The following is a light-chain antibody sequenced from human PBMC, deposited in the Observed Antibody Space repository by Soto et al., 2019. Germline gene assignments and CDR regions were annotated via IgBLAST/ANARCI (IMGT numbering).Light chain of an antibody. CDR3: AAWDDSLSVLV. CDR2: SNN. J-gene: IGLJ2*01. V-gene: IGLV1-47*02. CDR1: SSNIGSNY. Sequence: QSVLTQPPSASGTPGQRVTISCSGSSSNIGSNYVYWYQQLPGTAPKLLIYSNNQPPSGVPDRFSGSKSGTSASLAISGLRSEDEADYYCAAWDDSLSVLVFGGGTKLTVL.